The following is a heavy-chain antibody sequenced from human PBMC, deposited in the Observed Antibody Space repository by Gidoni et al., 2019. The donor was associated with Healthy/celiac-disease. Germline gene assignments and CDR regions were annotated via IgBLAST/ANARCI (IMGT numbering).Heavy chain of an antibody. D-gene: IGHD2-21*02. CDR1: GGSFSGYY. CDR3: ARGRTGYGGNSAGNWFDP. CDR2: INHSGST. V-gene: IGHV4-34*01. Sequence: QVQLQQWGAGLLKPSETLSLTCAVYGGSFSGYYWSWIRQPPGKGLEWIGEINHSGSTNYNPSLKSRVTISVDTSKNQFSLKLSSVTAADTAVYYCARGRTGYGGNSAGNWFDPWGQGTLVTVSS. J-gene: IGHJ5*02.